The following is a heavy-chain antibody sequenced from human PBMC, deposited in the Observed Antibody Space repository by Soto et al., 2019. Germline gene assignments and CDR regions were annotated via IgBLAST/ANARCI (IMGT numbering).Heavy chain of an antibody. CDR2: IYYSGST. D-gene: IGHD2-21*02. CDR1: GGSISSSSYY. CDR3: AREIMPLTDDWYIDL. J-gene: IGHJ2*01. V-gene: IGHV4-39*02. Sequence: ETLSLTCTVSGGSISSSSYYWGWIRQPPGKGLEWIGSIYYSGSTYYNPSLKSRVTISVDTSKNQFSLRLSSVTAADTAVYYCAREIMPLTDDWYIDLWGRGTLVTVSS.